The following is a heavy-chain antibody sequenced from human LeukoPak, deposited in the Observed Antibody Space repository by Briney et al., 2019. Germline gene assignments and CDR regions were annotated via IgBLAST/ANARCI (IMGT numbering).Heavy chain of an antibody. CDR2: IYYSGST. J-gene: IGHJ3*02. Sequence: PSETLSLTCTVSGGSISSYYWSWIRQPPGKGLEWIGYIYYSGSTNYNPSLESRVTISVDTSKNQFSLKLSSVTAADTAVYYCAGYYDILTRGTDYAFDIWGQGTMVTVSS. V-gene: IGHV4-59*01. CDR1: GGSISSYY. CDR3: AGYYDILTRGTDYAFDI. D-gene: IGHD3-9*01.